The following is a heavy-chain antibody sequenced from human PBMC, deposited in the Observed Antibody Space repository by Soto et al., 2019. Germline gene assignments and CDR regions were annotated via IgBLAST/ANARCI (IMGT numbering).Heavy chain of an antibody. CDR1: GFTFSSYS. Sequence: SGFTFSSYSMNWVRQAPGKGLEWVSSISSSSSYIYCADSVKGRFTISRDNAKNSLYLQMNSLRAEDTAVYYCARGLYYYDSSAYYSPWGQGTLVTVSS. V-gene: IGHV3-21*01. J-gene: IGHJ5*02. CDR3: ARGLYYYDSSAYYSP. D-gene: IGHD3-22*01. CDR2: ISSSSSYI.